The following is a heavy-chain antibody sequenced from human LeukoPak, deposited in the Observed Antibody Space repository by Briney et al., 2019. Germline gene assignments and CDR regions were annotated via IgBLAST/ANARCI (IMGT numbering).Heavy chain of an antibody. CDR3: ARVGNYCSGGSCYSESNFDY. V-gene: IGHV4-38-2*02. J-gene: IGHJ4*02. CDR2: IYHSGST. CDR1: GYSISSGYY. Sequence: MSSETLSLTCTVSGYSISSGYYWGWIRQPPGKGLEWIGSIYHSGSTYYNPSLKSRVTISVDTSKNQFSLKLSSVTAADTAVYYCARVGNYCSGGSCYSESNFDYWGQGTLVTVSS. D-gene: IGHD2-15*01.